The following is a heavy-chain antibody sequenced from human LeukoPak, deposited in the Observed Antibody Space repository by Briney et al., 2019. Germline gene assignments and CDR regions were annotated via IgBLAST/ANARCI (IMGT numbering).Heavy chain of an antibody. CDR3: TRDLNSGGSC. CDR1: GFTVSSSY. D-gene: IGHD2-15*01. J-gene: IGHJ4*02. CDR2: IHSGGKT. Sequence: GGSLRLSCAASGFTVSSSYMSWVRQAPGKGLEWVSVIHSGGKTYYADSVKGRFSISRDNSKNTLYPQMNSLRAQDTAVYYCTRDLNSGGSCWGQGALVTVSS. V-gene: IGHV3-53*01.